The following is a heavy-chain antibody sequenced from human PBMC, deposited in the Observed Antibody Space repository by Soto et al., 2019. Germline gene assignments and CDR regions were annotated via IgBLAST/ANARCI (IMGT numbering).Heavy chain of an antibody. V-gene: IGHV3-33*01. CDR2: IWYDGSNK. CDR3: ARGYCSGGSCYQYYYYYYGMDV. D-gene: IGHD2-15*01. Sequence: GGSLRLSCAASGFTFSSYGMHWVRQAPGKGLEWVAVIWYDGSNKYYADSVKGRFTISRDNSKNTLYLQMNSLRAEDTAVYYCARGYCSGGSCYQYYYYYYGMDVWGQGTTVTVSS. CDR1: GFTFSSYG. J-gene: IGHJ6*02.